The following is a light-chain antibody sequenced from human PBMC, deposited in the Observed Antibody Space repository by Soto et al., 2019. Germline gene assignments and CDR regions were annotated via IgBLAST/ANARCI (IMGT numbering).Light chain of an antibody. Sequence: QSVLTQPASVSASPGQSITISCTGTDSDVGSHNLVSWYQLHPGKAPKLMIYEFTKRPSGVTNRFSGSKSGNTASLTIAGLQAEDEADYYCCSYAVSNTYLFGNGTKVTVL. CDR2: EFT. J-gene: IGLJ1*01. CDR1: DSDVGSHNL. CDR3: CSYAVSNTYL. V-gene: IGLV2-23*02.